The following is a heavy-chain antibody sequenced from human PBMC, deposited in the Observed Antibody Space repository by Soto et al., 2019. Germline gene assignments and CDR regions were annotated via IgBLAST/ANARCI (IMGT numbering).Heavy chain of an antibody. V-gene: IGHV4-30-2*01. J-gene: IGHJ6*02. D-gene: IGHD6-6*01. CDR2: IYHSGST. CDR3: ARGYAVIAARPTYYYGMDV. Sequence: QLQLQESGSGLVKPSQTLSLTCAVSGGSISSGGYSWSWIRQPPGKGLEWIGYIYHSGSTYYNPSLKSRVTISVDRSKNQFSLKLSSVTAADTAVYYCARGYAVIAARPTYYYGMDVWGQGTTVTVSS. CDR1: GGSISSGGYS.